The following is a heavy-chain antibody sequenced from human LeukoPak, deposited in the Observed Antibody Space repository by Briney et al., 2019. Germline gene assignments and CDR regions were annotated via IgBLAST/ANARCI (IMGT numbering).Heavy chain of an antibody. CDR3: AKGGQLAKYDAFDI. Sequence: GGSLRLSFTASGFIFSDYAMSWVRQAPGKGLEWVSAISGSGGSTSYADSVKGRFTISRDNSKNTLYLQMNSLRAEDTAVYYCAKGGQLAKYDAFDIWGQGTMVTVSS. D-gene: IGHD6-13*01. V-gene: IGHV3-23*01. J-gene: IGHJ3*02. CDR1: GFIFSDYA. CDR2: ISGSGGST.